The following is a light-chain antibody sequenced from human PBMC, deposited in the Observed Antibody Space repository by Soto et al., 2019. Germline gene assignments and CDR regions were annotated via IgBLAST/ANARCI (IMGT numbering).Light chain of an antibody. CDR3: CSYAGSSSLV. CDR2: EGS. V-gene: IGLV2-23*01. J-gene: IGLJ2*01. Sequence: QYALTQPASVSGSPGQSITISCTGTSSDVGTYTRVSWFQHNPGKTPKLMIYEGSKRPSGVSNRFSGSKSGNTASLTISGLQAEDEAEYYCCSYAGSSSLVFGGGTKLTVL. CDR1: SSDVGTYTR.